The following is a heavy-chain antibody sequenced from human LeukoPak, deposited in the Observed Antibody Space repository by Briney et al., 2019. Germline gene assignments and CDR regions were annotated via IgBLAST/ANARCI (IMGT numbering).Heavy chain of an antibody. CDR1: GGSITNTNYY. D-gene: IGHD3-16*01. J-gene: IGHJ6*03. CDR2: AYHSGIT. Sequence: SSETPSLTCTVSGGSITNTNYYWAWIRQPPGEGLEWIGSAYHSGITYYTPSLKSRVSISVDTSKNQFSLKLTTVTAADTAVYYCARGIYGGAYMDVWGKGTTVTVSS. CDR3: ARGIYGGAYMDV. V-gene: IGHV4-39*07.